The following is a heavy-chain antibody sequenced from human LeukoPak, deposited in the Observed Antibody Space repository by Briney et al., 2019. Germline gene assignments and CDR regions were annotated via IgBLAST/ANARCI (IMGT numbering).Heavy chain of an antibody. Sequence: GGSLRLSCAASGFTFSSYSMNWVRQAPGKGLEWVSYISSSSSTIYYADSVKGRFTISRDNAKNSLYLQMNSLRAEDTAVYYCARPYSSGWYVGRGYFDYWGQGTLVTVSS. CDR1: GFTFSSYS. J-gene: IGHJ4*02. CDR2: ISSSSSTI. V-gene: IGHV3-48*01. D-gene: IGHD6-19*01. CDR3: ARPYSSGWYVGRGYFDY.